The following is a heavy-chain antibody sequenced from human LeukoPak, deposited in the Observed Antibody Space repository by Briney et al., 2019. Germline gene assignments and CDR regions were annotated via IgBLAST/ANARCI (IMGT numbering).Heavy chain of an antibody. CDR3: QMVVAAQTSDY. V-gene: IGHV1-8*01. Sequence: ASVKVSCKASGYTFTSYDINWVRQATGQGLEWMGWMNPNSGNTGYAQKFQGRVTMTRNTSISTAYIELSSLRSEDTAVYCCQMVVAAQTSDYWGQGTLVTVSS. J-gene: IGHJ4*02. D-gene: IGHD2-15*01. CDR2: MNPNSGNT. CDR1: GYTFTSYD.